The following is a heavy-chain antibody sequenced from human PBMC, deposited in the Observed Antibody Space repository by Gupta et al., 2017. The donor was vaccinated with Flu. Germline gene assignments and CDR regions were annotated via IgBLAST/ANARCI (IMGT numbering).Heavy chain of an antibody. J-gene: IGHJ3*02. Sequence: KGLEWIGEINHSGSTNYNPSLKSRVTISVDTSKNQFSLKLSSVTAADTAVYYCARGIRAPWELLRRTHAFDIWGQGTMVTVSS. CDR3: ARGIRAPWELLRRTHAFDI. D-gene: IGHD1-26*01. V-gene: IGHV4-34*01. CDR2: INHSGST.